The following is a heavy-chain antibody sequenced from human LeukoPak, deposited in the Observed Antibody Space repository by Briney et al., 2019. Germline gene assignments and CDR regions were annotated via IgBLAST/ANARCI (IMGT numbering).Heavy chain of an antibody. V-gene: IGHV3-48*03. CDR3: ARGRETWIWECGEFDY. D-gene: IGHD5-12*01. Sequence: GGSLRLSCAASGFTFSSYEMNWVRQAPGKGLEWVSYISSSGSTIYYADSVKGRFTISRDNAKNPLYLQMNSLRAEETAVYYRARGRETWIWECGEFDYWGQGTLVTVSS. CDR1: GFTFSSYE. J-gene: IGHJ4*02. CDR2: ISSSGSTI.